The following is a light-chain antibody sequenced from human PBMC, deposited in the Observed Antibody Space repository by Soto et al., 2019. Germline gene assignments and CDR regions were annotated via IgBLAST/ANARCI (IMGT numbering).Light chain of an antibody. J-gene: IGKJ1*01. CDR1: QGIANY. V-gene: IGKV1-27*01. CDR3: QEYNSAPRT. CDR2: AAS. Sequence: DIQMTQSPSSLSASVGDSVTITSRASQGIANYLAWYQHKPGKVPNLLIYAASTLQSGVPSRFSGGGSGTDFTLTISILQPEDVATYYCQEYNSAPRTFGQGTKVDIK.